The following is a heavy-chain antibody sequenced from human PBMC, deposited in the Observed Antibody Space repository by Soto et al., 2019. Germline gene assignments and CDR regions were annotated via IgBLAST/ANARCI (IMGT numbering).Heavy chain of an antibody. CDR3: ARGLITGSHYSGGWYYFDS. V-gene: IGHV4-34*01. J-gene: IGHJ4*02. D-gene: IGHD6-19*01. Sequence: QVQLQQSGAGLLKPSETLSLTCAVYGESFSGYIWTWIRQTPGKGLQWIGQINHSGSASYNPSLKSRVTISVHTSNSQFSLELSFVTAAATAVYYCARGLITGSHYSGGWYYFDSWGQGTQVTVSS. CDR1: GESFSGYI. CDR2: INHSGSA.